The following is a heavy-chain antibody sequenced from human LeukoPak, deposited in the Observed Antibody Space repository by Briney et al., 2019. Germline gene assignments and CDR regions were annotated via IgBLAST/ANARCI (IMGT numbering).Heavy chain of an antibody. D-gene: IGHD3-10*01. J-gene: IGHJ3*02. CDR2: INPSGGST. CDR3: ARATGDRAVIVQNDAFDI. Sequence: ASVKVSCKASGYTFTNYYMHWVRQAPGQGLEWMGMINPSGGSTSYAQKFQGRVAMTTDTSTSTVHMELSSLRSDDTAVYYCARATGDRAVIVQNDAFDIWGQGTMVIVSS. V-gene: IGHV1-46*01. CDR1: GYTFTNYY.